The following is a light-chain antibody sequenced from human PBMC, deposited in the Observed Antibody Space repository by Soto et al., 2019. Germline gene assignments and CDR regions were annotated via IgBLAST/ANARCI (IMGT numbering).Light chain of an antibody. CDR3: QQYFGIPLT. Sequence: DIVMTQSPDSLXVSXGXXXXIXXXSXXXXXXGSNNENFLAWYQQRPGQPPKLLFYWASTRQSGVPERFSGSGSETDFTLTISSLRAEDVAVYYCQQYFGIPLTFGGGTKVEIK. CDR2: WAS. V-gene: IGKV4-1*01. J-gene: IGKJ4*01. CDR1: XXXXXGSNNENF.